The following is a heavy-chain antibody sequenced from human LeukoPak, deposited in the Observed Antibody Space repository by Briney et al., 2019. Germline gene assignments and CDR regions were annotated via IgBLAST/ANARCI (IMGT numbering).Heavy chain of an antibody. D-gene: IGHD3-10*01. V-gene: IGHV3-48*04. Sequence: GGSLRLSCAASGFTFSSYSMNWVRQAPGKGLEWVSYISSSRSTIYYADSVKGRFTISRDNVKNSLYLQMKSLRAEDTAVYYCATWFGEDAFDIWGQGTMVIVSS. CDR2: ISSSRSTI. J-gene: IGHJ3*02. CDR1: GFTFSSYS. CDR3: ATWFGEDAFDI.